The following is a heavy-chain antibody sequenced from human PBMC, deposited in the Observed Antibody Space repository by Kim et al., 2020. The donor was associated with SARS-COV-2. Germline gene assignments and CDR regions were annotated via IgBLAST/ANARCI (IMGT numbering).Heavy chain of an antibody. CDR2: IYYSGST. V-gene: IGHV4-31*03. CDR3: ASFCSSTSCYFSDLTDRFDP. CDR1: GGSISSGGYY. J-gene: IGHJ5*02. Sequence: SETLSLTCTVSGGSISSGGYYWSWIRQHPGKGLEWIGYIYYSGSTYYNPSLKSRVTISVDTSKNQFSLKLSSVTAADTAVYYCASFCSSTSCYFSDLTDRFDPWGQGTLVTVSS. D-gene: IGHD2-2*01.